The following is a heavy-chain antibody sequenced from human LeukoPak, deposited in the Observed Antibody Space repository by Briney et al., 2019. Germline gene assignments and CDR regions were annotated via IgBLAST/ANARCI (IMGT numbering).Heavy chain of an antibody. CDR3: TTASGMSGWYAFDY. V-gene: IGHV3-73*01. Sequence: GGSLRLSCAASGFTFGGSAMHWVRQASGKGLEWVGRIRSKANSYATAYAASVKGRFTISRDDSKNTAYLQMNSLKTEDTAVYYCTTASGMSGWYAFDYWGQGTLVTVSS. CDR2: IRSKANSYAT. D-gene: IGHD6-19*01. J-gene: IGHJ4*02. CDR1: GFTFGGSA.